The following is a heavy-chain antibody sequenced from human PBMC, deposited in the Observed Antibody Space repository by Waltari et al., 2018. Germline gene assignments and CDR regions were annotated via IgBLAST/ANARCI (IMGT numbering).Heavy chain of an antibody. Sequence: QVQLQESGPGLLQPSETLSLTCTVSGGSVSNYYWGGVRQPPGKGLEWIGYLYYSGTTNYNPSLKSRVTISVYTSKNHFSLKLNSVTAADTAVYYCATPGSGWLAPIDYWGQGALVTVSS. CDR2: LYYSGTT. V-gene: IGHV4-59*02. D-gene: IGHD6-19*01. J-gene: IGHJ4*02. CDR3: ATPGSGWLAPIDY. CDR1: GGSVSNYY.